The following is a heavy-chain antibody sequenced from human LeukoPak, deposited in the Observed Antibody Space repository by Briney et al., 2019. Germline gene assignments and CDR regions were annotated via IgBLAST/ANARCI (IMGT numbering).Heavy chain of an antibody. CDR1: GGSISSHY. CDR3: ASWPILDY. V-gene: IGHV4-59*11. J-gene: IGHJ4*02. CDR2: IYYSGST. Sequence: SETLSLTCTVSGGSISSHYWSWIRQPPGKGLEWIGYIYYSGSTNYNPSLKSRVTISVDTSKNQFSLKLSSVTAADTAVYYCASWPILDYWGQGTLVTVSS.